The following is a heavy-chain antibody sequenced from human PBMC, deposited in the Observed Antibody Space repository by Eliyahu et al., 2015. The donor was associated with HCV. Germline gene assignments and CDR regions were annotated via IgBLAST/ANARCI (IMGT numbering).Heavy chain of an antibody. CDR3: AAEYYDDIWGSYRSSDP. CDR2: IYYTGST. Sequence: QLQLQESGPGLVKPSETLSLTCTVSGGSISSGSYYWGWIRQPPGKGLEWIGSIYYTGSTYYNPSLKSRVTISVDTSKNQFSLRLTSVTAADTAVYYCAAEYYDDIWGSYRSSDPWGQGTLVTVSS. V-gene: IGHV4-39*01. J-gene: IGHJ5*02. D-gene: IGHD3-16*02. CDR1: GGSISSGSYY.